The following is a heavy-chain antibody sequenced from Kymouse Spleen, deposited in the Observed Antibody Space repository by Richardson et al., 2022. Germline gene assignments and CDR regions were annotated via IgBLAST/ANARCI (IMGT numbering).Heavy chain of an antibody. J-gene: IGHJ4*02. V-gene: IGHV3-30*18. CDR1: GFTFSSYG. D-gene: IGHD5-18,IGHD5-18*01. CDR2: ISYDGSNK. CDR3: AKEDTAMVLDY. Sequence: QVQLVESGGGVVQPGRSLRLSCAASGFTFSSYGMHWVRQAPGKGLEWVAVISYDGSNKYYADSVKGRFTISRDNSKNTLYLQMNSLRAEDTAVYYCAKEDTAMVLDYWGQGTLVTVSS.